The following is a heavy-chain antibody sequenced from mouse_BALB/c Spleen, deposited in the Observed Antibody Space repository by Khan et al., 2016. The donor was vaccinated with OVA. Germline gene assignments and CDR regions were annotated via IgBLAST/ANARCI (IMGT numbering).Heavy chain of an antibody. V-gene: IGHV5-6-3*01. CDR1: GFTFSSYG. J-gene: IGHJ1*01. Sequence: EVQLVESGGGLVQPGGSLKLSCAASGFTFSSYGMSWVRQTPDKRLELVATINSNGGSTYYPDSVKGRFTISRDNAKNTLYLQMSSLKSEDTAMYYCASYYGSSYWYFDVWGAGTTVTVSS. D-gene: IGHD1-1*01. CDR3: ASYYGSSYWYFDV. CDR2: INSNGGST.